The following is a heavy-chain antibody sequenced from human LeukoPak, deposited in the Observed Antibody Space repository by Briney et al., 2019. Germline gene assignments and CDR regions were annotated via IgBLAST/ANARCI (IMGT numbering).Heavy chain of an antibody. J-gene: IGHJ4*02. CDR2: ISYDGSNK. D-gene: IGHD2-2*01. V-gene: IGHV3-30*03. Sequence: GGSLRLSCAASGFTFSSYGMHWVRQAPGKGLEWVAVISYDGSNKYYADSVKGRFTISGDNSKNTLYLQMNSLRAEDTAVYYCARGPLWYQLLPFDYWGQGTLVTVSS. CDR1: GFTFSSYG. CDR3: ARGPLWYQLLPFDY.